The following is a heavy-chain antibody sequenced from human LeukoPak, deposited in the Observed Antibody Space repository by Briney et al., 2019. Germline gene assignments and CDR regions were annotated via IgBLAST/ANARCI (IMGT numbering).Heavy chain of an antibody. CDR3: ARDRTVTAGIDY. CDR2: IKQDGSEI. CDR1: GFTFSHYW. J-gene: IGHJ4*02. Sequence: GGSLRLSCAASGFTFSHYWMSWVRQAPGKGLEWVANIKQDGSEIYYLDSVKGRFTISRDNAKTSLYLQMNSLRAEDTAVYYCARDRTVTAGIDYWGQGTLVTVSS. V-gene: IGHV3-7*01. D-gene: IGHD2-21*02.